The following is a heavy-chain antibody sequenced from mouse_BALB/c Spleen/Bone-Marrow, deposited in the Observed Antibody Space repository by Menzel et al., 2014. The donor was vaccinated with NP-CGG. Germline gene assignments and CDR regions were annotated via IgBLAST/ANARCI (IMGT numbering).Heavy chain of an antibody. CDR2: SRNKAKYYTT. Sequence: EVKVVESGGGLVQPGDSLRLSCATSGFTISDFYMEWVRQPPGKRLEWIAASRNKAKYYTTEYSASVKGRFIVSRDTSQSVLYLQMNALRAEDTAIYYCARDVGYGNYFVYWGQGTLVTVSA. CDR1: GFTISDFY. V-gene: IGHV7-1*02. CDR3: ARDVGYGNYFVY. D-gene: IGHD2-10*02. J-gene: IGHJ3*01.